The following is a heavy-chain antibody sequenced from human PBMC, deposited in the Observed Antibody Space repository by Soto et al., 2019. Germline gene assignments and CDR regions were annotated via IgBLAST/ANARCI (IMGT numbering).Heavy chain of an antibody. Sequence: PGGSLRLSCAASGFTFSSYAMSWVRQAPGKGLEWVSAISGSGGSTYYADSVKGRFTISRDNSKNTLYLQMNSLRAEDTAVYYCAKAPGIAVAGTGGGYYYYYGMDVWGQGTTVTVSS. CDR1: GFTFSSYA. D-gene: IGHD6-19*01. CDR3: AKAPGIAVAGTGGGYYYYYGMDV. V-gene: IGHV3-23*01. CDR2: ISGSGGST. J-gene: IGHJ6*02.